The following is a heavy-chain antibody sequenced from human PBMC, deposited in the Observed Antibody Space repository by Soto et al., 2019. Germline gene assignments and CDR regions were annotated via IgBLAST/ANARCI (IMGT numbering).Heavy chain of an antibody. CDR1: GDSISSGGYY. J-gene: IGHJ4*02. D-gene: IGHD3-16*01. CDR2: IYYTGST. CDR3: VKGNAWGVLLSY. V-gene: IGHV4-31*03. Sequence: PSETLSLTCTVFGDSISSGGYYWSWIRQHAGTGLEWIGYIYYTGSTYYNPSLKSRIAISLDTPKNQFSLSLSSVTAADTAVYYCVKGNAWGVLLSYWGQGPLVTVSS.